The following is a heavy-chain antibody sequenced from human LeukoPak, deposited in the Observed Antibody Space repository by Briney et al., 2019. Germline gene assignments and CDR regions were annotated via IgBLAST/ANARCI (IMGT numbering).Heavy chain of an antibody. CDR1: DGSVSSGTYY. D-gene: IGHD2-15*01. CDR3: ARELGGGYVGY. J-gene: IGHJ4*02. CDR2: IYYSGST. Sequence: TTSETLSLTCTVSDGSVSSGTYYWSWIRQPPGKGLEWIGNIYYSGSTNFNPSLKSRVTISVDTSKNQFSLKLSSVSAADTAVYYCARELGGGYVGYWGQETLVTVSS. V-gene: IGHV4-61*01.